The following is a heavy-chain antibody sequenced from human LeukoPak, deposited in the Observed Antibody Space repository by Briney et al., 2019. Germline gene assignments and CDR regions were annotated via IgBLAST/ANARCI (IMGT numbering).Heavy chain of an antibody. CDR1: GYRFTSYW. J-gene: IGHJ4*02. Sequence: GESLKISCQGSGYRFTSYWIAWVRQTPGKGLEWMGIIYPGDSDTKYSPSFQGQVTFPVDTSISTAYLQWSSLQASDTAIYYCARNDYYFDFWGQGSLVAVSS. V-gene: IGHV5-51*01. D-gene: IGHD3-10*01. CDR2: IYPGDSDT. CDR3: ARNDYYFDF.